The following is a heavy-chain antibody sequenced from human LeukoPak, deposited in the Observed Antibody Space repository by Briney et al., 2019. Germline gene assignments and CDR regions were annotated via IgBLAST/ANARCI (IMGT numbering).Heavy chain of an antibody. V-gene: IGHV3-9*01. CDR3: AKGGSSGWYIDY. Sequence: GGSLRLSCAASGFTFDDYAMHWVRQAPGKGLEWVSGISWNSGSIGYADSVKGRFTISRDNAKNSLYLQMNSLRAEDTALYYCAKGGSSGWYIDYWGQGTLVTVSS. CDR2: ISWNSGSI. D-gene: IGHD6-19*01. J-gene: IGHJ4*02. CDR1: GFTFDDYA.